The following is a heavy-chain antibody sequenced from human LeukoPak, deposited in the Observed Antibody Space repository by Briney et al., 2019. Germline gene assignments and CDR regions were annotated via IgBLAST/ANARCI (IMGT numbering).Heavy chain of an antibody. CDR1: GYTFTSYA. CDR3: ARDGPGFLEWLLVFGGAPTRPNNWFDP. Sequence: ASVKVSCKASGYTFTSYAMNWVRQAPGQGLEWMGWINTNTGNPTYAQGFTGRFVFSLDTSVSTAYLQISSLKAEDTAVYYCARDGPGFLEWLLVFGGAPTRPNNWFDPWGQGTLVTVSS. V-gene: IGHV7-4-1*02. D-gene: IGHD3-3*01. J-gene: IGHJ5*02. CDR2: INTNTGNP.